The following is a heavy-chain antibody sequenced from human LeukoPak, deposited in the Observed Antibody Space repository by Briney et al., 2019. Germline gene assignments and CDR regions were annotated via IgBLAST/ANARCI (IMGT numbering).Heavy chain of an antibody. CDR3: AKAGYSGHAPDAFDI. V-gene: IGHV3-30*02. CDR1: GFTFSAFG. J-gene: IGHJ3*02. D-gene: IGHD5-12*01. CDR2: IPYDGSDK. Sequence: GGSLRLSCAASGFTFSAFGMHWVRQAPGKGLEWVTFIPYDGSDKYYADSVKGRFTISRDNSKNTLYLQMNSLRAEDTAVYYCAKAGYSGHAPDAFDIWGQGTMVTVSS.